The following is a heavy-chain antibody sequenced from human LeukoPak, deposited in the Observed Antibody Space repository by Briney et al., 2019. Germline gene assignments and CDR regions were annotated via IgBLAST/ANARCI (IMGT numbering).Heavy chain of an antibody. J-gene: IGHJ6*02. Sequence: GGSLRLSCAASGFTFSSYEMNWVRQAPGKGLEWVSYISSIGSTIYYADSVKGRFTISRDNAKNSLYLQMNSLRAEDTAVYYCAREGSNGGYYCYGMDVWGQGTTVTVSS. CDR3: AREGSNGGYYCYGMDV. V-gene: IGHV3-48*03. D-gene: IGHD4-11*01. CDR1: GFTFSSYE. CDR2: ISSIGSTI.